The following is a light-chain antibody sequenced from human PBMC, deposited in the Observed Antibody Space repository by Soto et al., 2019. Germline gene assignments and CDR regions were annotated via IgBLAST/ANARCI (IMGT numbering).Light chain of an antibody. CDR3: CSYGGSKNLV. CDR2: DVS. CDR1: SSDVGGYNY. Sequence: QSVLTQPASVSGSPGQSITISCTGTSSDVGGYNYVSWYQQHPGKAPKLIIYDVSKRPSGVPDRFSGSKSGNTASLTVSGLQAEDEADYYCCSYGGSKNLVFGGGTKLTVL. J-gene: IGLJ3*02. V-gene: IGLV2-8*01.